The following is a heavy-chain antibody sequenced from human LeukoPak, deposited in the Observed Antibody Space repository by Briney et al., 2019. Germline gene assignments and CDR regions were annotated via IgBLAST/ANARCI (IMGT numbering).Heavy chain of an antibody. CDR1: GGSFTNYY. V-gene: IGHV4-34*01. CDR2: INHSEST. J-gene: IGHJ6*03. D-gene: IGHD2-8*01. CDR3: ARTPLLVRMGYYYYYMDV. Sequence: SETLSLTCAVYGGSFTNYYWSWIRQPPGKGLEWIGEINHSESTNYNPSLKSRVTISVDTSKNQFSLKLSSVTAADTAMYYCARTPLLVRMGYYYYYMDVWDKGTTVTVSS.